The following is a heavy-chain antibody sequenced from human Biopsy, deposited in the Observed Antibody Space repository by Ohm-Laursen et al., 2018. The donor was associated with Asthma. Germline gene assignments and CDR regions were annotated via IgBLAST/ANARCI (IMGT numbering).Heavy chain of an antibody. Sequence: SLRLSCTASGFTFRSYAMHWARQAPGKGLEWVAVITFDGRTQYYGDSVKGRFTISRDNSESMLFLQMNSLRPADTAVYYCSRDTLGYYFDIWGRGTLVTVSS. J-gene: IGHJ4*02. D-gene: IGHD7-27*01. V-gene: IGHV3-30*04. CDR1: GFTFRSYA. CDR2: ITFDGRTQ. CDR3: SRDTLGYYFDI.